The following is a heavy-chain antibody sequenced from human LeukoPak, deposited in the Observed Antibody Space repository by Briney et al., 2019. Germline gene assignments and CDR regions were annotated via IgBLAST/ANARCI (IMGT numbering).Heavy chain of an antibody. D-gene: IGHD2-15*01. CDR2: IYYTGST. CDR1: GGSINSYY. Sequence: SETLSLTCTVSGGSINSYYWSWIRQPPGKGLDWIGYIYYTGSTNYNPSLKSRVTISVDTSNNKFSLKLTSLTAADTAVYYCVRHLSAGRPAFDIWSQGTMVTVSS. J-gene: IGHJ3*02. CDR3: VRHLSAGRPAFDI. V-gene: IGHV4-59*08.